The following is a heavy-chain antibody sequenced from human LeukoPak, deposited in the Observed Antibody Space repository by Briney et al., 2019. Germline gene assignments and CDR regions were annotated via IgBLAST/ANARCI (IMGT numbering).Heavy chain of an antibody. CDR2: IYYSGST. V-gene: IGHV4-39*07. D-gene: IGHD3-9*01. J-gene: IGHJ4*02. CDR1: GGSTSSSSYY. CDR3: ARVAHNYDLLTGYYPYLDYFDF. Sequence: SETLSLTCTVSGGSTSSSSYYWGWIRQPPGKGLEWIGSIYYSGSTYYNPSLKSRVTISVDTSKNQFSLKLSSVTAADTAVYYCARVAHNYDLLTGYYPYLDYFDFWGQGTLVTVSS.